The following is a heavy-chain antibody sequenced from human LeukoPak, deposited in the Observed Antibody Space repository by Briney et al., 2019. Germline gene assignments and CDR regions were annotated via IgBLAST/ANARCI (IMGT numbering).Heavy chain of an antibody. D-gene: IGHD6-19*01. Sequence: GGSLRLSCAASGFTFSSDWMHWVRQGPGKGLVWVSRVNSDGYSTNYADSVKGRFTISRDNAKNTLYLQMNSLRADDTAVYYCARSSGRSPFDMWGQGTMVTVSS. V-gene: IGHV3-74*01. CDR2: VNSDGYST. CDR1: GFTFSSDW. J-gene: IGHJ3*02. CDR3: ARSSGRSPFDM.